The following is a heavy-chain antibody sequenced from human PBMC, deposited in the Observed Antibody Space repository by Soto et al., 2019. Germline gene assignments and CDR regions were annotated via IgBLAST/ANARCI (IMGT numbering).Heavy chain of an antibody. CDR3: TLGMDFANSWSWFDS. V-gene: IGHV1-69*13. CDR2: IIPIYAST. CDR1: GGTSNMYS. D-gene: IGHD1-26*01. Sequence: SVKVSCKASGGTSNMYSISWVRKAPGQRLEWMGGIIPIYASTNYAQKFQGRVTITADASTRTAYMELSSLRSDDTAVYYCTLGMDFANSWSWFDSWGQGTLVTVSS. J-gene: IGHJ5*01.